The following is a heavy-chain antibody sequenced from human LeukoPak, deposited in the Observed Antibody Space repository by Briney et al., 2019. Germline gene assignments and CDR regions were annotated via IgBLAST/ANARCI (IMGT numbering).Heavy chain of an antibody. CDR1: GYSISSGYY. D-gene: IGHD2-21*02. V-gene: IGHV4-38-2*02. CDR3: ARGGYCGGDCYFYY. J-gene: IGHJ4*02. Sequence: SETLSLTCTVSGYSISSGYYWGWIRQPPGKGLEWTGSIDHSGSTYYNPSLKSRITISVDTSKNQFSLKLSSVTAADTAVYYCARGGYCGGDCYFYYWGQGTLVTVSS. CDR2: IDHSGST.